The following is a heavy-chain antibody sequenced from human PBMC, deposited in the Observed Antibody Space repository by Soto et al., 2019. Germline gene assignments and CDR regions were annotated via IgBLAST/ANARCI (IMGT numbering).Heavy chain of an antibody. CDR2: IYYSGST. J-gene: IGHJ5*02. CDR3: ARSGFVYDILTGYYPSELWFDP. V-gene: IGHV4-59*01. Sequence: QVQLQESGPGLVKPSETLSLTCTVSGGSISSYYWSWIRQPPGKGLEWIGYIYYSGSTNYNPSLKSRVTIAVETSKNQFSLKLSSVTAADTAVYYCARSGFVYDILTGYYPSELWFDPWGQGTLVTVSS. CDR1: GGSISSYY. D-gene: IGHD3-9*01.